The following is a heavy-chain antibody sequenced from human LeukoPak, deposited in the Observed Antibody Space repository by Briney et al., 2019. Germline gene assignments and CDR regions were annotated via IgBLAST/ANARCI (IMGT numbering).Heavy chain of an antibody. Sequence: GGPLTLSGASAGFTLSSHWMSWVRQAPGKGREWGANIKQNGRDKYYMDSVKGRFTISRDNAKNSLYLQMNSLRAEDTALYYCARSSSGAFDYWGQGTLVTVSS. CDR1: GFTLSSHW. D-gene: IGHD1-26*01. V-gene: IGHV3-7*01. CDR3: ARSSSGAFDY. CDR2: IKQNGRDK. J-gene: IGHJ4*02.